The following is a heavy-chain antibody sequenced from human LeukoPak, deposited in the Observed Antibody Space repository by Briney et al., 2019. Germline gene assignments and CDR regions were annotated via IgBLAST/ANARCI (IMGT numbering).Heavy chain of an antibody. V-gene: IGHV4-4*02. J-gene: IGHJ5*02. CDR3: ARDKRLLVRWGFDP. D-gene: IGHD3-10*01. Sequence: SETLSLTCAVSGDSISSSNWWSWVRQPPGNGLEWIGEIYHSGSTNYNPSLKSRVTISVDKSKNQFSLKLSSVTAADTAVYYCARDKRLLVRWGFDPWGQGTLVTVSS. CDR2: IYHSGST. CDR1: GDSISSSNW.